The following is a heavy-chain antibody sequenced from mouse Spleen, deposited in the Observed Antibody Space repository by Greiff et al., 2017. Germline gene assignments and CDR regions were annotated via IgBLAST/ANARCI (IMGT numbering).Heavy chain of an antibody. CDR3: ARHNYDYDGCFDY. CDR1: GFAFSSYD. Sequence: EVKLVESGGGLVKPGGSLKLSCAASGFAFSSYDMSWVRQTPEKRLEWVAYISSGGGSTYYPDTVKGRFTISRDNAKNTLYLQMSSLKSEDTAMYYCARHNYDYDGCFDYWGQGTTLTVSS. V-gene: IGHV5-12-1*01. J-gene: IGHJ2*01. D-gene: IGHD2-4*01. CDR2: ISSGGGST.